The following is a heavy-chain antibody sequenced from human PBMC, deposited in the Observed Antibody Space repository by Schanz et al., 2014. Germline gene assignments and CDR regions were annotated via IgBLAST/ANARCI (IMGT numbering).Heavy chain of an antibody. Sequence: VQLLESGGGLVQPGGSLRLSCAASGFTFSSYGMHWVRQAPGKGLEWVAAMSYDGSIKYYGDSVKGRFTISRDNSKNTLYLHMNSLSADDTAVFYCAKGMGYCSGGTCYDYYYYGLDVWGQGTTVTVSS. J-gene: IGHJ6*02. D-gene: IGHD2-15*01. CDR3: AKGMGYCSGGTCYDYYYYGLDV. CDR2: MSYDGSIK. V-gene: IGHV3-30*18. CDR1: GFTFSSYG.